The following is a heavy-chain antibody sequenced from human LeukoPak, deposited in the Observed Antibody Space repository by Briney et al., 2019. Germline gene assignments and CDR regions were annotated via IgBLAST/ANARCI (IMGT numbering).Heavy chain of an antibody. Sequence: GRSLRLSCAAPGFTFSTYGMHWVRQAPGKGLEWVAVIWYDGNNKYYADSVKGRFTISRDNSKNTLYLQINSLRAEDTAVYYCARAYRDDTSGYYYVPFDYWGQGTLVTVSS. CDR3: ARAYRDDTSGYYYVPFDY. V-gene: IGHV3-33*01. CDR1: GFTFSTYG. D-gene: IGHD3-22*01. CDR2: IWYDGNNK. J-gene: IGHJ4*02.